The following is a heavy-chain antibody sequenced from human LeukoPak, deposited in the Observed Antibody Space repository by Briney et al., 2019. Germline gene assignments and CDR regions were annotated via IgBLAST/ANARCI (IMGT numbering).Heavy chain of an antibody. CDR2: ISGSGSNI. V-gene: IGHV3-11*01. D-gene: IGHD3-10*01. Sequence: GGSLRLSCAASGFTFSDYYMTWIRQAPGKGLEWIAFISGSGSNILYADSVKGRFTISRDNAKNSLYLQMNSLRPEDTAMYYCAREPNYYGSGRSWFDPWGQGTLVTVSS. CDR1: GFTFSDYY. J-gene: IGHJ5*02. CDR3: AREPNYYGSGRSWFDP.